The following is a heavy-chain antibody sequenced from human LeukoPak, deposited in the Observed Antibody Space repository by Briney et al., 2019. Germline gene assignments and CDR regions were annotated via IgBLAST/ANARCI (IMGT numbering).Heavy chain of an antibody. J-gene: IGHJ4*02. CDR2: ISGSGGGT. V-gene: IGHV3-23*01. CDR3: AGRGYSYGSFDY. D-gene: IGHD5-18*01. Sequence: GGSLRLSCAASGFTFSSYAMNWVRQAPGRGLEWVSAISGSGGGTYYADSVKGRFTISRDNAKNSLYLQMNSLRAEDTALYYCAGRGYSYGSFDYWGQGTLVTVSS. CDR1: GFTFSSYA.